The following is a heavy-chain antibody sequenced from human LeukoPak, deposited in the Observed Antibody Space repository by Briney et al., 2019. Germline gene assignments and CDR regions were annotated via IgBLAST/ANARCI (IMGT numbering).Heavy chain of an antibody. CDR2: INHSGST. V-gene: IGHV4-34*01. CDR1: SGSFSGYY. CDR3: ARRPGFRPADY. D-gene: IGHD1-14*01. Sequence: KPSETLSLTCAVYSGSFSGYYWSWIRQPPGKGLEWIGEINHSGSTNYNPSLKSRVTISVDTSKNQFSLKLSSVTAADTAVYYCARRPGFRPADYWGQGTLVTVSS. J-gene: IGHJ4*02.